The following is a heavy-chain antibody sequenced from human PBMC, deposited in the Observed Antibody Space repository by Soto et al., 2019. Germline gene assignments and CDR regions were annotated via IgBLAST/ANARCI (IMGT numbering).Heavy chain of an antibody. CDR2: ISGSGGTT. J-gene: IGHJ6*02. CDR3: AKDSWAIFGVPAGEYYAMDV. CDR1: GFTFENYA. Sequence: GGSLRLSCVASGFTFENYAMSWVRQAPGKGLEWVSAISGSGGTTYYSDSVEGRFTISRDNSKNTVCLQMNDLRVEDAAKYFCAKDSWAIFGVPAGEYYAMDVWGQGTTVTVSS. D-gene: IGHD3-3*01. V-gene: IGHV3-23*01.